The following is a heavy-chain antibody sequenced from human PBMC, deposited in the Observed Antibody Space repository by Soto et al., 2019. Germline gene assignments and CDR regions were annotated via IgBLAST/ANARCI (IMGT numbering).Heavy chain of an antibody. V-gene: IGHV3-72*01. D-gene: IGHD3-9*01. CDR3: ADLTWTGSYFP. J-gene: IGHJ5*02. CDR2: SRNDPKSYIT. Sequence: VQLVESGGDLVQPGGSLRLSCVGSGFRLSDHYMDWVRQAPGKGLEWVGRSRNDPKSYITDYAESVKGRFAISRDDSRNSLFLQMNSLTTEDTAIYYCADLTWTGSYFPWGQGTLVTVSS. CDR1: GFRLSDHY.